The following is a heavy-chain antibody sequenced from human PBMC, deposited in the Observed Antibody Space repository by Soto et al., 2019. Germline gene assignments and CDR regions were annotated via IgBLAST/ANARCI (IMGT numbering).Heavy chain of an antibody. V-gene: IGHV4-38-2*01. D-gene: IGHD3-3*01. CDR3: ARVTIFEYWFDP. CDR1: SYSISGGFY. Sequence: PSETLSLTCAVSSYSISGGFYWAWIRQPPGKGLEWIGNIYHSGSAHYNPSLKSRVTMSVDTSKNNFPLRLTSVTAADTAVYYGARVTIFEYWFDPWGQGILVTVSS. CDR2: IYHSGSA. J-gene: IGHJ5*02.